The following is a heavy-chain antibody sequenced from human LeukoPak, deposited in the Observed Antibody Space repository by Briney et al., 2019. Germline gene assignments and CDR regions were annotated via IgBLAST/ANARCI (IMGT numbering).Heavy chain of an antibody. CDR1: GFNFSNYG. CDR2: IWYDGSNK. J-gene: IGHJ4*02. V-gene: IGHV3-33*01. D-gene: IGHD6-19*01. CDR3: SANFDF. Sequence: GGSLRLSCTAPGFNFSNYGMHWVRQAPGKGLEWVAVIWYDGSNKYYVDSVKGRFTISRDNSKNTLHLQMNSLRAEDTAVYYCSANFDFWGQGTLVTVSS.